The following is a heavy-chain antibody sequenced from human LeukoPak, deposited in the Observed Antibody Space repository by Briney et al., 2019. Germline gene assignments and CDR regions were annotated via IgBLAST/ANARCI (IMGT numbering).Heavy chain of an antibody. CDR1: GGTISSGGYS. D-gene: IGHD5-12*01. V-gene: IGHV4-30-2*01. CDR2: IYHSGST. Sequence: ESSQTLSLTCAVSGGTISSGGYSWSWIRQPPGKGLEWIGYIYHSGSTYYNPSLKSRVTISVDRSGNQFSLKLSSVTAADTAVYYCARVATTYYFDYWGQGTLVTVPS. J-gene: IGHJ4*02. CDR3: ARVATTYYFDY.